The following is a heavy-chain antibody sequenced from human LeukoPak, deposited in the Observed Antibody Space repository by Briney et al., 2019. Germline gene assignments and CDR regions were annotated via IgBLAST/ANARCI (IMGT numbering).Heavy chain of an antibody. J-gene: IGHJ4*02. V-gene: IGHV1-24*01. CDR3: ARVPFTSGYCLDY. CDR2: FDPEDGET. D-gene: IGHD3-22*01. CDR1: GYTLTELS. Sequence: ASVKVSCKVSGYTLTELSMHWVRQAPGKGLEWMGGFDPEDGETIYAQKFQGRVTMTEDTSTDTAYMELSSLRSDDTAVYCCARVPFTSGYCLDYWGQGTLVTVSS.